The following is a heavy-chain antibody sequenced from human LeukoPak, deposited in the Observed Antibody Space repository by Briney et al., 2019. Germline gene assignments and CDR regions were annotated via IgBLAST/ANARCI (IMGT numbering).Heavy chain of an antibody. J-gene: IGHJ4*02. Sequence: SETLSLTCTVSGGSISSGGYYWSWIRQPPGKGLEWIGYIYDSGSTYYNTSLKSRVTISVDRSKNQFSLKLSSVTAADTAVYYCARALPAAILRFDYWGQGALVTVSS. V-gene: IGHV4-30-2*01. D-gene: IGHD2-2*02. CDR1: GGSISSGGYY. CDR2: IYDSGST. CDR3: ARALPAAILRFDY.